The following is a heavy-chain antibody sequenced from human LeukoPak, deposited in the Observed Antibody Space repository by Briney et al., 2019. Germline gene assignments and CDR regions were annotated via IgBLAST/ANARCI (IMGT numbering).Heavy chain of an antibody. CDR1: GFTFSTYW. D-gene: IGHD5-18*01. V-gene: IGHV3-74*01. CDR2: INSDGSSI. Sequence: GGSLRLSCAASGFTFSTYWIHWVRKAPGKGLVWVSRINSDGSSINYADSVKGRFTISRDNAKNTVYLQMNSLRVEDTAVYYCASGYDYWGQGTLVTVSS. CDR3: ASGYDY. J-gene: IGHJ4*02.